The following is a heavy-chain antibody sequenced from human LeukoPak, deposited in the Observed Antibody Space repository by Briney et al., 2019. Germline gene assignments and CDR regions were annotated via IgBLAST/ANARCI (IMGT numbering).Heavy chain of an antibody. Sequence: GGSLRLSCAASGFTFSDYYMSWIRQAPGKGLEWISDISTSGSTIYDADSVKGRFTISRDNAKNSLFLEMNSLRAEDTAVYYCARDEDTSALSEYWGQGTLVTVSS. D-gene: IGHD2/OR15-2a*01. CDR2: ISTSGSTI. J-gene: IGHJ4*02. V-gene: IGHV3-11*01. CDR1: GFTFSDYY. CDR3: ARDEDTSALSEY.